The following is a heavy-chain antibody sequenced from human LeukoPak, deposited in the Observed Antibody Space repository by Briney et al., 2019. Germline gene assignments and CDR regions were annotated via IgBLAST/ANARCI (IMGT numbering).Heavy chain of an antibody. CDR2: ISGSDGNT. J-gene: IGHJ4*02. CDR1: GFTFSSYA. D-gene: IGHD1-26*01. Sequence: PGGSLRLSCAASGFTFSSYAMSWVRQAPGKGLEWVSVISGSDGNTDYADSVKGRFTISRDNSNNTLYLQMNSLRAEDTAVYYCAKDGSYYNFDSWGQGTLVTVSS. CDR3: AKDGSYYNFDS. V-gene: IGHV3-23*01.